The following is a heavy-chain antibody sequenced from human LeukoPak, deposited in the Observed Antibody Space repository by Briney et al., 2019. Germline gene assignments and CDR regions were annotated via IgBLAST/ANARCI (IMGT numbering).Heavy chain of an antibody. J-gene: IGHJ4*02. V-gene: IGHV3-NL1*01. CDR1: GFTFTNYG. Sequence: GGSLRLSCAASGFTFTNYGMHWVRQAPGKGLEWVSGFGHNGGITYADSVKGRFTISRDNSKNTLYLQMNSLRAEDTAVNFCAKQAGWGGYFYFLPFDFWGRGTLVTVSS. D-gene: IGHD2-21*01. CDR3: AKQAGWGGYFYFLPFDF. CDR2: FGHNGGIT.